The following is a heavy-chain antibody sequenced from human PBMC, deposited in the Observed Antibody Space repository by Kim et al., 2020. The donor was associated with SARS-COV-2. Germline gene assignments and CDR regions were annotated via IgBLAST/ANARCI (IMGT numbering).Heavy chain of an antibody. CDR1: GYTLTELS. J-gene: IGHJ6*02. CDR3: ATVRYCSSTSCYEGGVNYYGMDV. Sequence: ASVKVSCKVSGYTLTELSMHWVRQAPGKGLEWMGGFDPEDGETIYAQKFQGRVTMTEDTSTDTAYMELSSLRSEDTAVYYCATVRYCSSTSCYEGGVNYYGMDVWGQGTTVTVSS. D-gene: IGHD2-2*01. V-gene: IGHV1-24*01. CDR2: FDPEDGET.